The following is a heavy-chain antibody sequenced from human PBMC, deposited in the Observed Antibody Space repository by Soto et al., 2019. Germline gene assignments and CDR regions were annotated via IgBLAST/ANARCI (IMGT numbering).Heavy chain of an antibody. J-gene: IGHJ5*02. Sequence: SETLSLTCTVSGGSISSYYWSWIRQPPGKGLEWIGYIYYSGSTNYNPSLKSRVTMSVDTSKNQFSLKLSSVTAADTAVYYCARDRLANWFDPWGQGTLVTV. V-gene: IGHV4-59*01. D-gene: IGHD3-9*01. CDR1: GGSISSYY. CDR3: ARDRLANWFDP. CDR2: IYYSGST.